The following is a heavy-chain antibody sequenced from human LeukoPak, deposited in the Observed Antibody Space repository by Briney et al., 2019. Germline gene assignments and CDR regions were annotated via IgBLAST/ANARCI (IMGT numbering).Heavy chain of an antibody. J-gene: IGHJ4*02. CDR3: ARVRLDYGSGSYYRSFDY. CDR1: GGSVSSGSYY. CDR2: MYYSGST. Sequence: SETLSLTCTVSGGSVSSGSYYWSWIRQPPGKGLEWMGYMYYSGSTNYNPSLKSRVTISVDTSKNQFSLKLSSVTAADTAVYYCARVRLDYGSGSYYRSFDYWGQGTLVTVSS. D-gene: IGHD3-10*01. V-gene: IGHV4-61*01.